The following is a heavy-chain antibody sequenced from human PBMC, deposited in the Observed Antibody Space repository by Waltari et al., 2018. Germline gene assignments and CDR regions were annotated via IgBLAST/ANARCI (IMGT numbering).Heavy chain of an antibody. CDR3: AKAGLRTYYYYECMDV. CDR1: GFTFDDYA. J-gene: IGHJ6*03. CDR2: VSWNGGGL. Sequence: EVQLVESGGGLVQPGRSLRLSCAASGFTFDDYAMHWVRQASGKGLEWVSGVSWNGGGLGYADNVKGRFTNSRDNAKNCLYLQMNSLRAEDTALYYCAKAGLRTYYYYECMDVWGKGTTVTVSS. D-gene: IGHD4-17*01. V-gene: IGHV3-9*01.